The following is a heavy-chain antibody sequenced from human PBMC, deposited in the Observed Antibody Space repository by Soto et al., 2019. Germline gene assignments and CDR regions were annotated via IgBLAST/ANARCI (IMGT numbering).Heavy chain of an antibody. CDR3: ARRMYSSCWYVFHY. D-gene: IGHD6-19*01. CDR1: GYTFTSYA. CDR2: INAGNGNT. V-gene: IGHV1-3*01. Sequence: ASVKVSCKASGYTFTSYAMQWVRQAPGQRLEWMGWINAGNGNTKFSQKFQGRVTITRVTPASTAYTEQSILRPEGTAVYYCARRMYSSCWYVFHYGGHGTLVTDSS. J-gene: IGHJ4*01.